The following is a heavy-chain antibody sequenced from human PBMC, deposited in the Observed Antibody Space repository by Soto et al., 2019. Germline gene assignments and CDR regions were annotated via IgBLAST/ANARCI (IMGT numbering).Heavy chain of an antibody. CDR3: ARGGFGELAFDI. Sequence: GGSLRLSCAASGFTVSSNYMSWVRQAPGKGLEWVSVIYSGGSTYYADSVKGRFTISRDNSKNTLYLQMNSLGAEDMAVYYCARGGFGELAFDIWGQGTMVTVSS. V-gene: IGHV3-66*01. J-gene: IGHJ3*02. D-gene: IGHD3-10*01. CDR2: IYSGGST. CDR1: GFTVSSNY.